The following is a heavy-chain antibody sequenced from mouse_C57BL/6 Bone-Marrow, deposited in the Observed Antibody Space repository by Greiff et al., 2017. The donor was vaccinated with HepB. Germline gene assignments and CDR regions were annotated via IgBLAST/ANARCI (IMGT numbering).Heavy chain of an antibody. D-gene: IGHD1-1*01. CDR2: IDPSDSYT. Sequence: QVQLQQPGAELVMPGASVKLSCKASGYTFTSYWMHWVKQRPGQGLEWIGEIDPSDSYTNYNQKFKGKSTLTVDKSSSTAYMQLSSLTSDDSAVYYCARSHYYGSSYGAMDYWGQGTSVTVSS. V-gene: IGHV1-69*01. CDR3: ARSHYYGSSYGAMDY. J-gene: IGHJ4*01. CDR1: GYTFTSYW.